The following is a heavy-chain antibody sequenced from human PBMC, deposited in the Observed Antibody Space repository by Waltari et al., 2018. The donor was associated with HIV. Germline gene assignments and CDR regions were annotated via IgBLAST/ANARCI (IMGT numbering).Heavy chain of an antibody. J-gene: IGHJ6*02. CDR1: GFTFSDYG. CDR3: ANTFFKTTLYLYYFGMDV. Sequence: QVRLVESGGGVVQPGRSLRLSCAASGFTFSDYGMHWVRQAPGKGRGWVALISYEESKKYYADSVMGRFTISRDIPKNTLYLQMNSLRAEDSAVYYCANTFFKTTLYLYYFGMDVWGQGTTVIVSS. D-gene: IGHD3-3*02. V-gene: IGHV3-30*18. CDR2: ISYEESKK.